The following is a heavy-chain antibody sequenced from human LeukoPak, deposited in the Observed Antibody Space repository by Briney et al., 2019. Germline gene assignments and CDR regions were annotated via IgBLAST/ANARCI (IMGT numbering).Heavy chain of an antibody. CDR3: AKTVAESHDAFDT. V-gene: IGHV4-59*01. D-gene: IGHD6-19*01. CDR1: GGSISSYY. Sequence: PSETLSLTCTVSGGSISSYYWSWIRQPPGKGLEWIGYIYYSGSTNYNPSLKSRVTISVDTSKNQFSLKLSSVTAADTAVYYCAKTVAESHDAFDTWGQGTMVTVSS. CDR2: IYYSGST. J-gene: IGHJ3*02.